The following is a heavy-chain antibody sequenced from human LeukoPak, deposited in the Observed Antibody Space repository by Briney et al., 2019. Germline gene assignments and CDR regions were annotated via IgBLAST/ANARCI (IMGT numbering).Heavy chain of an antibody. D-gene: IGHD3-16*01. Sequence: SQTLSLTCTVSGGSISSGSYYWSWIRQPAGKGLEWIGHIYASGGTKYNPSLESRVTISIDTSKNQLSLRLSSVTAADTAVYSCTREKSYGYIRADSWGQGTLVAVSS. V-gene: IGHV4-61*09. CDR1: GGSISSGSYY. CDR2: IYASGGT. J-gene: IGHJ4*02. CDR3: TREKSYGYIRADS.